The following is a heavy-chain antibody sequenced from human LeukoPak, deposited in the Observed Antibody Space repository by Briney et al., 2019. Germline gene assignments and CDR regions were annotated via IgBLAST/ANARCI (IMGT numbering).Heavy chain of an antibody. CDR2: ISWNSGSM. D-gene: IGHD2-15*01. CDR1: GFTFDDYA. CDR3: ATSARTYIGSSLDY. J-gene: IGHJ4*02. Sequence: GGSLRLSCAASGFTFDDYAMHWVRQAPGKGLEWVSGISWNSGSMDYADSVKGRFTISRDNAKNSLYLQMNSLRAEDTALYYCATSARTYIGSSLDYWGQGTLVTVSS. V-gene: IGHV3-9*01.